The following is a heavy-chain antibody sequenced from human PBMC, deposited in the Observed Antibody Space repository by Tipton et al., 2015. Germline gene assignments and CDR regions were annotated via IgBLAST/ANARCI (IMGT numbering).Heavy chain of an antibody. CDR3: ARDGGFTIFGVMHRGMDV. CDR2: IYYSGST. Sequence: TLSLTCIVSGGSISRSSSYWGWIRQPPGKGLEWIGYIYYSGSTNSNPSLESRVTISVDTSKNQFSLYLSSVTAADTAVYYCARDGGFTIFGVMHRGMDVWGQGTTVTVSS. J-gene: IGHJ6*02. V-gene: IGHV4-61*01. CDR1: GGSISRSSSY. D-gene: IGHD3-3*01.